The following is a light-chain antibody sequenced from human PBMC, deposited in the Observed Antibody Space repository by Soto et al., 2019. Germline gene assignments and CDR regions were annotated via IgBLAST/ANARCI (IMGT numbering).Light chain of an antibody. J-gene: IGLJ2*01. Sequence: QSALTEPASVSGSPGQSITISCTGSSSDVGGYDYVCWHQQYPGKAPKLIIYAVTDRPSGVSNRFSGSKSGNTASLIISGLQAEDEAAYYCSSYTTSSNVVFGGGTKLTVL. CDR3: SSYTTSSNVV. V-gene: IGLV2-14*03. CDR1: SSDVGGYDY. CDR2: AVT.